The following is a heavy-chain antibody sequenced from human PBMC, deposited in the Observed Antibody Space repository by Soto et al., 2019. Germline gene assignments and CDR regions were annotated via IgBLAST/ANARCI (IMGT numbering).Heavy chain of an antibody. D-gene: IGHD1-26*01. CDR2: ISYDGSNK. CDR1: GFTFSSYA. Sequence: GGSLRLSCAASGFTFSSYAMHWVRQAPGKGLEWVAVISYDGSNKYYADSVKGRFTISRDNSKNTLYLQMNSLRAEDAAVYYCARDLLEYYYYYGMDVWGQGTTVTVSS. V-gene: IGHV3-30-3*01. J-gene: IGHJ6*02. CDR3: ARDLLEYYYYYGMDV.